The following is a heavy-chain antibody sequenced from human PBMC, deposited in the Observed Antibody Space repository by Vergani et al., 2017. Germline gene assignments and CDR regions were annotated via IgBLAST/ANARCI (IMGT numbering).Heavy chain of an antibody. CDR1: GFTFSSYG. CDR2: IWYDGSNK. D-gene: IGHD3-22*01. V-gene: IGHV3-33*01. Sequence: QVQLVESGGGVVQPGRSLRLSCAASGFTFSSYGMHWVRQAPGKGLEWVAVIWYDGSNKYYADSVTGRFTISRDNSKNTLYLQINSLRAEDTAVYYCARSSGSGYPTPSPDYWGQGTLVTVSS. J-gene: IGHJ4*02. CDR3: ARSSGSGYPTPSPDY.